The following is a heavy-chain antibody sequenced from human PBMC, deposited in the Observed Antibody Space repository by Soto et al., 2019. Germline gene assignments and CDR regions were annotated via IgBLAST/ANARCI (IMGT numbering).Heavy chain of an antibody. CDR2: IYYSGST. V-gene: IGHV4-59*08. J-gene: IGHJ4*02. CDR3: ARRYGVYFDY. CDR1: GGSISSYY. Sequence: QVQLQESGPGLVKPSGTLSLTCTVSGGSISSYYWSWIRQPPGKGLEWIGYIYYSGSTNYNPSLKSRVTISVDTSKNPFSLKLSSVTAADTAVYYCARRYGVYFDYWGQGTLVTVSS. D-gene: IGHD4-17*01.